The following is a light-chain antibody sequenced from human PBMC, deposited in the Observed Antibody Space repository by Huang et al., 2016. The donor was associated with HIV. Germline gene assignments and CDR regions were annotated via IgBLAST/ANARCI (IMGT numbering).Light chain of an antibody. Sequence: EIVLTQSPTTLSLSPGERATLSCRASKSVNRYLAWYQQKPGQSPRLLNHEASNRASGIPTRFSGGGSGTGFTLTISSLEPEDFAVYYCQQRSNWPPITFGQGTRLEIK. CDR3: QQRSNWPPIT. CDR1: KSVNRY. V-gene: IGKV3-11*01. CDR2: EAS. J-gene: IGKJ5*01.